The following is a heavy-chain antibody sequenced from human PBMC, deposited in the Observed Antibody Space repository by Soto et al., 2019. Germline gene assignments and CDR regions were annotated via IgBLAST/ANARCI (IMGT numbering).Heavy chain of an antibody. Sequence: SVKVSCKASGGTFSSYAISWVRQAPGQGLEWMGGIIPIFGTANYAQKFQGRVTITADESTSTAYMELSSLRSEDTAVYYCARRWIEQQLRNHYYYYGMDVWGPGTTVTVSS. V-gene: IGHV1-69*13. J-gene: IGHJ6*02. D-gene: IGHD6-13*01. CDR1: GGTFSSYA. CDR2: IIPIFGTA. CDR3: ARRWIEQQLRNHYYYYGMDV.